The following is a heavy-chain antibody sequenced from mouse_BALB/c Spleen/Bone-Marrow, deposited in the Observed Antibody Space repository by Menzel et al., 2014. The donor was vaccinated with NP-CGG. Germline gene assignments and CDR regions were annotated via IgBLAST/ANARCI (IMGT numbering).Heavy chain of an antibody. CDR1: GFNIKDYY. Sequence: VQLQQSGAELVRPGALVKLSCKASGFNIKDYYMHWVKQRPEQGLEWIGWIGPENGNTIYDPKFQGKASITADTSSNTAYLQLSSLTSEDTAVYYCASGYYGSSPYWYFDVWGAGTTVTVSS. J-gene: IGHJ1*01. V-gene: IGHV14-1*02. CDR2: IGPENGNT. D-gene: IGHD1-1*01. CDR3: ASGYYGSSPYWYFDV.